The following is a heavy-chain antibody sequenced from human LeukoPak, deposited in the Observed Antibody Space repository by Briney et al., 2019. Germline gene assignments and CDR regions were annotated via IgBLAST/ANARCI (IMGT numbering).Heavy chain of an antibody. CDR1: GGFISSYY. CDR3: AREYGDYGIDY. V-gene: IGHV4-59*01. J-gene: IGHJ4*02. D-gene: IGHD4-17*01. CDR2: IYYSGST. Sequence: SETLSLTCTVSGGFISSYYWSWIRQPPGKGLEWIGYIYYSGSTNYNPSLKSRVTISVDTSKNQFSLKLSSVTAADTAVYYCAREYGDYGIDYWGQGTLVTVSS.